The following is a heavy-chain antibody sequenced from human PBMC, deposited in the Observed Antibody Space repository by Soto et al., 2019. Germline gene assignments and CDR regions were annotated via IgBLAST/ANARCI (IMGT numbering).Heavy chain of an antibody. D-gene: IGHD2-15*01. CDR2: MWYDGHVE. CDR1: GFSFRTSG. Sequence: QVHLVESGGGVVQPGRSLTLSCAASGFSFRTSGMHWVRQAPGKGLEWVTGMWYDGHVEGYLDSVKGRFTISRDNSNSLMSLQMSNLRVDDTAVYYCARGLPKVAGGAFDIWGYGTMVTVSS. CDR3: ARGLPKVAGGAFDI. V-gene: IGHV3-33*01. J-gene: IGHJ3*02.